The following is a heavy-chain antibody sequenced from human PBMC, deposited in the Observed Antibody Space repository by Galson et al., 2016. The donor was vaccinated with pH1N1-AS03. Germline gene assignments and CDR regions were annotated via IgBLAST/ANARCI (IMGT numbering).Heavy chain of an antibody. V-gene: IGHV4-61*02. CDR3: ARQVWISWWWFDP. D-gene: IGHD5-12*01. Sequence: TLSLTCSVSGVSVSSGNYYWTWIRQPAGKGLEWIGRIYSGARAANYNPSLKSRATISLDTSQNQFPLILNSVTAADTAVYYCARQVWISWWWFDPWGQGTLVTVSS. J-gene: IGHJ5*02. CDR1: GVSVSSGNYY. CDR2: IYSGARAA.